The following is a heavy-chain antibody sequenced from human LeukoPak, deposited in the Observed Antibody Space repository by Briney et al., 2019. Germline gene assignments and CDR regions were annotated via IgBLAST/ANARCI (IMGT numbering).Heavy chain of an antibody. Sequence: GGSLRLSCAVSGITLSNYGMSWVRQAPGKGLEWDAGLSGSGGGTNYADSVQGRFTISRDNPKNTLYLQMNSLRAEDTAVYFCAKRGVVIRVFLVGFHKEAYYFDSWGQGALVTVSS. J-gene: IGHJ4*02. V-gene: IGHV3-23*01. D-gene: IGHD3-10*01. CDR2: LSGSGGGT. CDR3: AKRGVVIRVFLVGFHKEAYYFDS. CDR1: GITLSNYG.